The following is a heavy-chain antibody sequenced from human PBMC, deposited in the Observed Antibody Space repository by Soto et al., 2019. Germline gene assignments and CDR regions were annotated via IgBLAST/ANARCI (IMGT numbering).Heavy chain of an antibody. CDR2: IYYSGST. Sequence: QVQLQESGPGLVKPSETLSLTCTVSGGSVSSGSYYWSWIRQPPGKGLEWIGYIYYSGSTNYNPSLKSRVTISVDTSKNQFSLKLSSVTAADTAVYYCARVIGYGSGSYWLHYYGMDVWGQGTTVTVSS. D-gene: IGHD3-10*01. CDR3: ARVIGYGSGSYWLHYYGMDV. V-gene: IGHV4-61*01. CDR1: GGSVSSGSYY. J-gene: IGHJ6*02.